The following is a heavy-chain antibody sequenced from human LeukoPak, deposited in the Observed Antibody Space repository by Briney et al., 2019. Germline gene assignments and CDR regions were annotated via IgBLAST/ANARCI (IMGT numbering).Heavy chain of an antibody. J-gene: IGHJ4*02. CDR2: IKEEGRTT. D-gene: IGHD3-10*01. CDR1: GFSFSSFW. V-gene: IGHV3-7*04. Sequence: GGSLRLSCAASGFSFSSFWMSWVRQAPGKGLEWVADIKEEGRTTYYVDSVKGRFTTSRDNAKNTLYLQMNSLRAEDTAVYYCARDSPAGTTWRSEPIDYWGQGTLVTVTS. CDR3: ARDSPAGTTWRSEPIDY.